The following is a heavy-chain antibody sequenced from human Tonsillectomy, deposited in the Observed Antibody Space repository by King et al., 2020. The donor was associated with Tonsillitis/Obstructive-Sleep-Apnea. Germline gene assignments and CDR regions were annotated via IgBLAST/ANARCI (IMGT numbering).Heavy chain of an antibody. J-gene: IGHJ4*02. CDR1: GGSISSSNW. CDR3: ARVPSGSYYRFDY. CDR2: IYHSGSP. Sequence: QLQESGPGLVKPSGTLSLTCAVSGGSISSSNWWSWVRQPPGRGLEWIGEIYHSGSPNSNPSLKSRVTISVDKSKNQFSLKLSSVTAADTAVYYCARVPSGSYYRFDYWGQGTLVTVSS. D-gene: IGHD1-26*01. V-gene: IGHV4-4*02.